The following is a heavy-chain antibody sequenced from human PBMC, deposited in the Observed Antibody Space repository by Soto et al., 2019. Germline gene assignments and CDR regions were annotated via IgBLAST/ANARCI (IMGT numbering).Heavy chain of an antibody. Sequence: GGSLRLSCAASGFTFSDYYMTWIRQSPGKGLEWVSYISSSGSTIYNADSVKGRFTISRDNAKNSLYLQMNGLRAEDTAVYYCAREDDSSGYYFDFWGQGTLVTVSS. CDR1: GFTFSDYY. CDR2: ISSSGSTI. V-gene: IGHV3-11*01. D-gene: IGHD3-22*01. CDR3: AREDDSSGYYFDF. J-gene: IGHJ4*02.